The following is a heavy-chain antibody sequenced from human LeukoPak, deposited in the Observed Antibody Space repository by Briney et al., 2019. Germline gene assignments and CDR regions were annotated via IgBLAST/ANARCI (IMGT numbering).Heavy chain of an antibody. V-gene: IGHV1-69*04. D-gene: IGHD6-13*01. CDR1: GGTFSSYA. Sequence: GSSVKASCKASGGTFSSYAISWVRQAPGQGLEWMGRIIPILGIANYAQKFQGRVTITADKSTSTAYMELSSLRFEDTAVYYCARIWAEFQLVCDFWGQGTLVTVSP. CDR3: ARIWAEFQLVCDF. J-gene: IGHJ4*02. CDR2: IIPILGIA.